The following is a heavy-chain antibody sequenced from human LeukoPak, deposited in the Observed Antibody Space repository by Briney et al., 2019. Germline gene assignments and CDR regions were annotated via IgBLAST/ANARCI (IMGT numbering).Heavy chain of an antibody. J-gene: IGHJ6*03. V-gene: IGHV1-2*02. CDR3: ASGSGYYYVFNYYYYVDV. CDR2: INPNSGGT. D-gene: IGHD3-22*01. Sequence: ASVKVSCKASGYTFTGYYMHWVRQAPGQGLEWIGWINPNSGGTNYAQKFQGRVTMTRDTSISTAYMELSRLRSDDTAVYYCASGSGYYYVFNYYYYVDVWGKGTTVTISS. CDR1: GYTFTGYY.